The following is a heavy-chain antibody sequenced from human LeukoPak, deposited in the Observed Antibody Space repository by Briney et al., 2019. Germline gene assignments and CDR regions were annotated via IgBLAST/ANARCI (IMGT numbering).Heavy chain of an antibody. D-gene: IGHD4-17*01. CDR3: AKDGDAPDYGDPLYYFDY. CDR2: ISYDGSNK. CDR1: GFTFSSYA. V-gene: IGHV3-30*04. J-gene: IGHJ4*02. Sequence: PGRSLRLSCAASGFTFSSYAMHWVRQAPGKGLEWVAVISYDGSNKYYADSVKGRFTISRDDSKNTLYLQMNSLRAEDTAVYYCAKDGDAPDYGDPLYYFDYWGQGTLVTVSS.